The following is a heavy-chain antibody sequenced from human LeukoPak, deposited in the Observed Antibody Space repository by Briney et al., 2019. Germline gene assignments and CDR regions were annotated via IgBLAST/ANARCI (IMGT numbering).Heavy chain of an antibody. CDR3: ARVPPSCSSTSCDDGNYYYYYYMDV. J-gene: IGHJ6*03. CDR1: GYTFTSYD. Sequence: GASVKVSCKASGYTFTSYDINWVRQATGQGLEWMGGIIPIFGTANYAQKFQGRVTITTDESTSTAYMELSSLRSEDTAVYYCARVPPSCSSTSCDDGNYYYYYYMDVWGKGTTVTVSS. V-gene: IGHV1-69*05. D-gene: IGHD2-2*01. CDR2: IIPIFGTA.